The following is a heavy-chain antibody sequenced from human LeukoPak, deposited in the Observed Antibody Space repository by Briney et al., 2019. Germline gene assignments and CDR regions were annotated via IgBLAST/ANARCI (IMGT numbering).Heavy chain of an antibody. CDR2: VSHKGSSK. D-gene: IGHD6-19*01. V-gene: IGHV3-30*18. CDR1: GYPCSGSD. J-gene: IGHJ4*02. CDR3: AKTTGGWPRFFDH. Sequence: GGSLRLSCAASGYPCSGSDIHWVRQAPGKGLEWVAFVSHKGSSKFYAESVKGRFGISRDNSKSTTYLQMNGLRADDTAVYYCAKTTGGWPRFFDHWGQGTLVAVSS.